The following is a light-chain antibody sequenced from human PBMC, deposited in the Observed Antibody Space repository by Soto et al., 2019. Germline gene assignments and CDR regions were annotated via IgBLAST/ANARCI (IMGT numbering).Light chain of an antibody. CDR1: QNVASN. CDR3: QQYYHWGLS. CDR2: ASS. Sequence: VMTQSPANLSVSPGEGVTLFCRASQNVASNIAWYQVKPAQPPRLLIYASSTRATGIPATFSGSGSGTHFSLTISSLQSEVSAVYYCQQYYHWGLSFGGGTKVEI. J-gene: IGKJ4*01. V-gene: IGKV3D-15*01.